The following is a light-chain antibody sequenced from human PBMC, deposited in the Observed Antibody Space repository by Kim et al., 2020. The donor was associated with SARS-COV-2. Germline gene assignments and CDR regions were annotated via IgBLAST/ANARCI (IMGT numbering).Light chain of an antibody. CDR2: WAS. CDR1: QSVLYSSDSQNY. Sequence: DIVMTQSPDSLAVSLGERATINCKSSQSVLYSSDSQNYLAWYQQKPGQPPKLLIYWASTRESGVPDRFSASGSGTDFTLTISSLQAADVAVYYCQQYYSSWTFGQGTKLEI. CDR3: QQYYSSWT. V-gene: IGKV4-1*01. J-gene: IGKJ1*01.